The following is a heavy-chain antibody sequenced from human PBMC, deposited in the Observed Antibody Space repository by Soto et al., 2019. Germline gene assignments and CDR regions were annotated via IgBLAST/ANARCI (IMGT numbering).Heavy chain of an antibody. V-gene: IGHV3-30*04. J-gene: IGHJ4*02. CDR1: GFTFSHYP. D-gene: IGHD1-26*01. CDR2: ISFDGSNK. Sequence: GGSLRLSCAASGFTFSHYPMHWVRQAPGKGLEWVAVISFDGSNKYYADSVKGRFTISRDNSKNTLYLQMNSLRAEDTAVYYCAKDWGGSYVYWGQGTLXTVSS. CDR3: AKDWGGSYVY.